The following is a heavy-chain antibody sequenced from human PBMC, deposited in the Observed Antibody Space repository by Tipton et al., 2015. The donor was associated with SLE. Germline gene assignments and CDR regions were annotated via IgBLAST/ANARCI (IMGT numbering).Heavy chain of an antibody. CDR2: INHSGGT. J-gene: IGHJ6*03. V-gene: IGHV4-34*01. CDR3: ARAVRDGSGSYPLGGYYMDV. Sequence: TLSLTCAVYGGSFSGYYWSWIRQPPGKGLEWIGEINHSGGTNYNPSLKSRVTISVDTSKNQFSLKLSSVTAADTAVYYCARAVRDGSGSYPLGGYYMDVWGKGTTVTVSS. CDR1: GGSFSGYY. D-gene: IGHD3-10*01.